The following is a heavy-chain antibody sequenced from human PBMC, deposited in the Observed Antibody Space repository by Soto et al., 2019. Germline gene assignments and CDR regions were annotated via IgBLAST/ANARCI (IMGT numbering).Heavy chain of an antibody. CDR2: IIPIFGTA. CDR3: AGRGRGPSSHYYYYYGMDV. Sequence: QVQLVQSGAEVKKPGSSVKVSCKASGGTFGSYAISWVRQAPGQGLEWMGGIIPIFGTANYAQKFQGRVTITADKSTSTAYMELSSLRSEDTAVYYCAGRGRGPSSHYYYYYGMDVWGQGTTVTVSS. V-gene: IGHV1-69*06. D-gene: IGHD2-2*01. CDR1: GGTFGSYA. J-gene: IGHJ6*02.